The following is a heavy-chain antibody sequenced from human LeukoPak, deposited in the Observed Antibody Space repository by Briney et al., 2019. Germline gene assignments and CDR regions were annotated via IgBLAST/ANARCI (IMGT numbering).Heavy chain of an antibody. V-gene: IGHV3-30*04. Sequence: GGSLRLSCAASGSTFSSYAMHWVRQAPGKGLEWVAVISYDGSNKYYADSVKGRFTISRDNSKNTLYLQMNSLRAEDTAVYYCARDNIPFYSYYGMDVWGKGTTVTVSS. CDR1: GSTFSSYA. CDR2: ISYDGSNK. J-gene: IGHJ6*04. CDR3: ARDNIPFYSYYGMDV.